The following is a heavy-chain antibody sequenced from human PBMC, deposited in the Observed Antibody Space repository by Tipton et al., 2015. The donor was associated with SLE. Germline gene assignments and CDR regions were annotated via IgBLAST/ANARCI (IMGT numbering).Heavy chain of an antibody. CDR1: GFSIGSGDYY. Sequence: TLSLTCTVSGFSIGSGDYYWSWVRQPAGKGLEWIGHIYTSGNTNYNPSLKSRVTISGDTSKNQFSLKLSSVTAADTAVYYCARGQWNAFDIWGQGTMVTVSS. CDR2: IYTSGNT. CDR3: ARGQWNAFDI. J-gene: IGHJ3*02. D-gene: IGHD2-8*01. V-gene: IGHV4-61*09.